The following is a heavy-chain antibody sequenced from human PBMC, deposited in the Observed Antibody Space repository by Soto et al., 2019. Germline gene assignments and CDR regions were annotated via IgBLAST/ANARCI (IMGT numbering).Heavy chain of an antibody. D-gene: IGHD4-17*01. CDR1: GYSFNDYW. CDR3: ARQGVTTPDNDYGMDV. V-gene: IGHV5-51*01. CDR2: IYPDDSDT. Sequence: GESLKISCKGSGYSFNDYWIGWVRHTPGNGLEWMGIIYPDDSDTRYSPSFQGQVTISADKSISTAYLQWSSLKASDTAMYYCARQGVTTPDNDYGMDVWGHGTTVTVSS. J-gene: IGHJ6*02.